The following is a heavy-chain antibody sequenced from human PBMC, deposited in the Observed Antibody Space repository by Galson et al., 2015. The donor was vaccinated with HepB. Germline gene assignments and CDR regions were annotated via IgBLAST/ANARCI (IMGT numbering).Heavy chain of an antibody. V-gene: IGHV6-1*01. CDR2: TYYRSKWDN. Sequence: AISGDSVSSNSATWNWIRQSPSRGLEWLGRTYYRSKWDNDYAISVQSRISINSDTSKNQFSLQLNSVTPEDTAVYYCARERSLAAAGIDYWGQGTLVTVSS. CDR1: GDSVSSNSAT. CDR3: ARERSLAAAGIDY. D-gene: IGHD6-13*01. J-gene: IGHJ4*02.